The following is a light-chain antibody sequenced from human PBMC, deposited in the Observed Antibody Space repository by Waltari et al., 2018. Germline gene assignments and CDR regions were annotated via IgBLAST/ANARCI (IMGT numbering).Light chain of an antibody. CDR3: CSYAGSALRV. CDR2: DVN. V-gene: IGLV2-11*01. CDR1: SSDVGGYNY. J-gene: IGLJ3*02. Sequence: QSALTQPPSVSGSPGQSVTISCTGTSSDVGGYNYVSWYQQHPGKAPQLMIYDVNRRPSGVPDRFSGSKSGNTASLTISGLQAEDEADYYCCSYAGSALRVFGGGTKLTVL.